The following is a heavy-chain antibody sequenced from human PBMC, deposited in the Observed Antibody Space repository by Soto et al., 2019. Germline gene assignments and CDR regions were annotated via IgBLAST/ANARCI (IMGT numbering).Heavy chain of an antibody. CDR3: ARDQGYYYDSSGYI. J-gene: IGHJ4*02. CDR1: GGSVSSGSYY. Sequence: SETLSLTCTVSGGSVSSGSYYWSWIRQPPGKGLEWIGYIYYSGSTNYNPSLRSRVTISVDTSKNQFSLKLSSVTAADTAVYYCARDQGYYYDSSGYIWGQGTLVTVSS. V-gene: IGHV4-61*01. CDR2: IYYSGST. D-gene: IGHD3-22*01.